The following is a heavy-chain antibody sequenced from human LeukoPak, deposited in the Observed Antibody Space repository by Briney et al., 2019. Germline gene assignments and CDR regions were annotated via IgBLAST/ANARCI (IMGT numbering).Heavy chain of an antibody. J-gene: IGHJ6*03. CDR2: IRYDGSKK. V-gene: IGHV3-30*02. CDR3: AKDPYGSGSYYNYYYYYYMDV. Sequence: GGSLRLSCAASGFTFSSYGMHWVRQAPGKGLEWVALIRYDGSKKYYADSVKGRFTISRDNSKNTLYLQMNSLRAEDTAVYYCAKDPYGSGSYYNYYYYYYMDVWGKGTTVTVSS. D-gene: IGHD3-10*01. CDR1: GFTFSSYG.